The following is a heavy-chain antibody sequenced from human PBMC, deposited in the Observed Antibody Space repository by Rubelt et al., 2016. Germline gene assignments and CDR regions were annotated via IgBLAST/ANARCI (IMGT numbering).Heavy chain of an antibody. CDR2: IYYSGST. Sequence: QVQLQESGPGLVKPSETLSLTCTVSGGSISSSSYYWGWIRQPPGKGLEWIGSIYYSGSTYYNPSLKSRVTISVDTSKNQFSLKLSSVTAADTAVYYCARRVTTGDHWFDPWGQGTLVTVSS. J-gene: IGHJ5*02. V-gene: IGHV4-39*01. CDR3: ARRVTTGDHWFDP. D-gene: IGHD4-17*01. CDR1: GGSISSSSYY.